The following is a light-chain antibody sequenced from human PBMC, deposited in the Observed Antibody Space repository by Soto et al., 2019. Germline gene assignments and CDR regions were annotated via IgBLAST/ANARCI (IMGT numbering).Light chain of an antibody. J-gene: IGLJ1*01. Sequence: QSVLTQPASVSGSPGQSITISCTGTSSDVGGYNYVSWYQQYPGKAPKLMIYDVTNRPSGVSNRFSGSKSGNTASLTISGLQAEDEADYYCDSYRISTAVFGTGTKVTVL. CDR1: SSDVGGYNY. V-gene: IGLV2-14*01. CDR2: DVT. CDR3: DSYRISTAV.